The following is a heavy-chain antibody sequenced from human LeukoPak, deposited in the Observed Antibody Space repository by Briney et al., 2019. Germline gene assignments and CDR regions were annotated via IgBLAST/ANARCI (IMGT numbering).Heavy chain of an antibody. Sequence: GGSLRLSCAASGFTFSSYSMNWVRQAPGKGLEWVAFIRYDGSNKYYADSVKGRFTISRDNSKNTLYLQMSSLRADDTAIYYCARAGELRYMDVWGKGTAVTVSS. J-gene: IGHJ6*03. D-gene: IGHD3-16*01. CDR2: IRYDGSNK. CDR3: ARAGELRYMDV. V-gene: IGHV3-30*02. CDR1: GFTFSSYS.